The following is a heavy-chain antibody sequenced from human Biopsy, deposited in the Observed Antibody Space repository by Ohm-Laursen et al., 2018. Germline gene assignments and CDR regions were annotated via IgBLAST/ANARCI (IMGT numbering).Heavy chain of an antibody. J-gene: IGHJ6*04. CDR3: SRLPAYPSNDVYYGLDL. CDR1: GYTFGGFY. Sequence: AAVEASCKVSGYTFGGFYIHWGRQAPGHGLGWMAWSNPNRGNSNSAQSFQGRLSVTRDTSVTTASRELTSLPSDGTAIYYWSRLPAYPSNDVYYGLDLGGGGPTVTVST. CDR2: SNPNRGNS. V-gene: IGHV1-2*02.